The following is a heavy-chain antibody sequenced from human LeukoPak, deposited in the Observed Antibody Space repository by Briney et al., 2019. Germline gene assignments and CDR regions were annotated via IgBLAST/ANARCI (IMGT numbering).Heavy chain of an antibody. D-gene: IGHD6-13*01. V-gene: IGHV4-4*07. Sequence: SETLSLTCTVSGGSISPGYYWSWVRQPAGKELQWIGRIYSSGDTHYNPSLQSRVTMSVDTSKNQNLSSVTAADTAVYYCARDNIPAHINDAFDIWGQGRMVTVSA. CDR3: ARDNIPAHINDAFDI. CDR1: GGSISPGYY. CDR2: IYSSGDT. J-gene: IGHJ3*02.